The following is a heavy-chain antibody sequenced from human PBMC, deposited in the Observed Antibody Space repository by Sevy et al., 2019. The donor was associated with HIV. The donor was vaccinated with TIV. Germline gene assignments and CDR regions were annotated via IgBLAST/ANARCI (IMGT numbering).Heavy chain of an antibody. D-gene: IGHD1-20*01. CDR2: TYYRSNWYN. Sequence: SQTLSLTFAISGDSVSSNSAAWNWIRQSPSRGLEWLGRTYYRSNWYNDYAVSVKSRITINPDTSKNQVSLQRNSVTTEDTAIYYCERDGLTYGGMDVWNQGTTVTVSS. V-gene: IGHV6-1*01. CDR3: ERDGLTYGGMDV. CDR1: GDSVSSNSAA. J-gene: IGHJ6*02.